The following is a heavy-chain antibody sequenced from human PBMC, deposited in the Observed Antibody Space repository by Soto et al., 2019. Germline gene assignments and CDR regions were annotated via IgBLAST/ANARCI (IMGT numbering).Heavy chain of an antibody. Sequence: QVQLVESGGGVVQPGRSLRLSCAASGFTFSSYGMHRVRQAPGKGLEWVAGIWYDGSNKYYADSVKGRFTISRDNSKNTLYLQMNSLRAEDTAVYYCARDPIGAYCSSTSCPPADSWGQGTLVTVSS. V-gene: IGHV3-33*01. J-gene: IGHJ5*01. CDR3: ARDPIGAYCSSTSCPPADS. CDR1: GFTFSSYG. D-gene: IGHD2-2*01. CDR2: IWYDGSNK.